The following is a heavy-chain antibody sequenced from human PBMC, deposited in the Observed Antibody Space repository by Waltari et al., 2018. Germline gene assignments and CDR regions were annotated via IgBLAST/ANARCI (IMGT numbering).Heavy chain of an antibody. Sequence: QLQLQESGPGLVKPSETLSLTCTVSGGSISSSSYYWGWVRQPPGKGLEWIGSIYYSGRTYYNPSLKSRVTISVDTSTNQFSLKLSSVTAADTAVYYCARLTAGILTGYYSGFDPWGQGTLVTVSS. CDR2: IYYSGRT. V-gene: IGHV4-39*01. CDR3: ARLTAGILTGYYSGFDP. J-gene: IGHJ5*02. CDR1: GGSISSSSYY. D-gene: IGHD3-9*01.